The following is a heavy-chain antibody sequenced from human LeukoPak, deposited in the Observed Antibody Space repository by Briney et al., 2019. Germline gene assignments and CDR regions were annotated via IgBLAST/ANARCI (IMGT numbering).Heavy chain of an antibody. V-gene: IGHV4-39*01. J-gene: IGHJ4*02. D-gene: IGHD6-19*01. Sequence: PSETLSLTCTVSGGSIRSSYYYWGWIRQPPGKGLEWIGSIYDSGSTYYNPSLKSRVTISVDTSKNQFSLKLNSVTAADTAVYYCARVPRSSGWFRAPDYWGQGTLVTVSS. CDR2: IYDSGST. CDR3: ARVPRSSGWFRAPDY. CDR1: GGSIRSSYYY.